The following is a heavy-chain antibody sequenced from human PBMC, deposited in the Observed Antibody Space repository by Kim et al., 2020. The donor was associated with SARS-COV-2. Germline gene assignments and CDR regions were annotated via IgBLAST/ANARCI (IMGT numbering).Heavy chain of an antibody. CDR3: AYAPGRYSRSWL. V-gene: IGHV4-59*01. CDR2: LYNGGST. D-gene: IGHD6-13*01. CDR1: GGSISSAY. Sequence: SETLSLTCTVSGGSISSAYWSWIRQPPGKGLEWIGYLYNGGSTNYNPSLRSRVTISGDTSKNLFSLRLNSVTTADTGMYFCAYAPGRYSRSWLWGQGTLVAVSS. J-gene: IGHJ4*02.